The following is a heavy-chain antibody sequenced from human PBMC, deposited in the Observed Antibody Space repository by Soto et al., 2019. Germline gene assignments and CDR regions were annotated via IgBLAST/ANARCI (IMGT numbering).Heavy chain of an antibody. Sequence: GESLKISCKGSGYSFTSYWISWVRQMPGKGLEWMGRIDPSDSYTNYSPSFQGHVTISADKSISTAYLQWSSLKASDTAVYYCARQGSGSYYNENVDYWGQGTLVTVS. CDR2: IDPSDSYT. J-gene: IGHJ4*02. CDR1: GYSFTSYW. CDR3: ARQGSGSYYNENVDY. D-gene: IGHD3-10*01. V-gene: IGHV5-10-1*01.